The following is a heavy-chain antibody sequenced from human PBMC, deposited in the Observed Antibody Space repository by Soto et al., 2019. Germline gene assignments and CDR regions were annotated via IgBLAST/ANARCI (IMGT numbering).Heavy chain of an antibody. CDR2: ISYTGST. CDR1: GGSTTSYP. D-gene: IGHD3-10*01. CDR3: ARDRIYYGSGSSHVEWFDQ. J-gene: IGHJ5*02. V-gene: IGHV4-59*01. Sequence: PSETLSLSCTVSGGSTTSYPWSWIRQPPGKGLEWIGYISYTGSTNYNPSLKSRVTISVDTSKNQFSLNLISVTAADTAVYYCARDRIYYGSGSSHVEWFDQWGQG.